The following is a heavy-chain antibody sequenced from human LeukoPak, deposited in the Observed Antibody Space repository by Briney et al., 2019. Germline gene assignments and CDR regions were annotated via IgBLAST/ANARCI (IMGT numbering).Heavy chain of an antibody. J-gene: IGHJ5*02. D-gene: IGHD3-10*01. CDR3: ARDSGPWGVFDP. CDR2: IYTSGST. Sequence: SETLSLTCTVSGGSISSYYWSWIRQPAGKGLEWIGRIYTSGSTNYNPSLKSRVTIPVGTSKNQFSLKLSSVTAADKAVYYCARDSGPWGVFDPWGQGTLVTVSS. V-gene: IGHV4-4*07. CDR1: GGSISSYY.